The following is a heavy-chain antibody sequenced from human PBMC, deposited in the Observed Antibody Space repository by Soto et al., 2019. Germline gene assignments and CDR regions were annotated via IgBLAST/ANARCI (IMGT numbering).Heavy chain of an antibody. D-gene: IGHD3-22*01. CDR2: IYYSGST. CDR1: GGSISSGDYY. J-gene: IGHJ3*02. Sequence: SETLSLTCTVSGGSISSGDYYWSWIRQPPGKGLEWIGYIYYSGSTYYNPSLKSRVTISVDTSKNQFSLKLSSVTAADTAVYYCARVPTYYYDRGAAFDIWGQGTMVTVSS. V-gene: IGHV4-30-4*01. CDR3: ARVPTYYYDRGAAFDI.